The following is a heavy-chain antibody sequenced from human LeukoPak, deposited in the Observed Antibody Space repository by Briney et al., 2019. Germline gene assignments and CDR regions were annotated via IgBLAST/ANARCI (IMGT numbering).Heavy chain of an antibody. CDR2: IKQDGSEK. V-gene: IGHV3-7*01. Sequence: GGSPRLSCAASGFTFSSYWMTWVRQAPGKGLDGVANIKQDGSEKCYVDSLRGPFSTSRDNVKNSLFLQTHSLSAADTAVYYCARCPYDSSGYYSVPSHLDYSGPGTLVTASP. D-gene: IGHD3-22*01. J-gene: IGHJ4*02. CDR3: ARCPYDSSGYYSVPSHLDY. CDR1: GFTFSSYW.